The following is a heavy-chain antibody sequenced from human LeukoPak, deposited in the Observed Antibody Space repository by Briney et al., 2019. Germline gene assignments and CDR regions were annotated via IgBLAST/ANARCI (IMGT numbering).Heavy chain of an antibody. CDR3: ARHSRSGYSDYESAFDI. J-gene: IGHJ3*02. CDR2: IFYSGST. Sequence: KPSETLSLTCTVSGGSISRSSFYWDWIRQPPGKGLEWIGTIFYSGSTYYNPSLKSRITISVDASKNQFSLKLSSVTAADTAVYYCARHSRSGYSDYESAFDIWGQGTMVIVSS. V-gene: IGHV4-39*01. D-gene: IGHD5-12*01. CDR1: GGSISRSSFY.